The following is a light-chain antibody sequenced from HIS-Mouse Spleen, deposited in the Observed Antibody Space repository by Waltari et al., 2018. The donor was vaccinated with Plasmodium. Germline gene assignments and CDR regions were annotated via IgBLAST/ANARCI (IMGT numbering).Light chain of an antibody. CDR3: QVWDSSTV. CDR2: RDS. CDR1: NIGSKN. V-gene: IGLV3-9*01. Sequence: SYELTQPLSVSVALGQTARITCGGNNIGSKNVHWYPQKPGQAPVLVIYRDSNRPSGIPERFSGSNPGNTATLTISRAQAGDEADYYCQVWDSSTVFGGGTKLTVL. J-gene: IGLJ3*02.